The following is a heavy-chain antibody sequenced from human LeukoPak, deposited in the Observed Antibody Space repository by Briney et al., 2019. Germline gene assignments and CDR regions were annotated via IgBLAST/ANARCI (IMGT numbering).Heavy chain of an antibody. D-gene: IGHD4-17*01. CDR1: GFAFSGFA. V-gene: IGHV3-23*01. CDR3: ARGRGGDYVPSRFDY. CDR2: ISGSGGNT. J-gene: IGHJ4*02. Sequence: GGSLRLSCSASGFAFSGFAMGWVRQAPGKGLEWVSSISGSGGNTYYADSVEGRFTVSRDNSKSTLFLQVNSLRAEDTALYYCARGRGGDYVPSRFDYWGQGILVTVSS.